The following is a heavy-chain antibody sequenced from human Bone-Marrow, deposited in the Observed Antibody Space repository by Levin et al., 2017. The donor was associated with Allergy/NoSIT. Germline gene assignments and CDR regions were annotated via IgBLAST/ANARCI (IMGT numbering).Heavy chain of an antibody. Sequence: GESLKISCQASGYRFTGYWIGWARQMPGKGLEWMGIIYPGDSNTKYRPSFEGHVTISVDKSITTTFLQWSSLKDSDTAMYFCARGFLNDALDVWGQGTMVIVSS. CDR1: GYRFTGYW. J-gene: IGHJ3*01. CDR3: ARGFLNDALDV. CDR2: IYPGDSNT. V-gene: IGHV5-51*01.